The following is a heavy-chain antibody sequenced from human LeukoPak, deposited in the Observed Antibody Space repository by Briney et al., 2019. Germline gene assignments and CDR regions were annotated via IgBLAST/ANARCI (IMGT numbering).Heavy chain of an antibody. J-gene: IGHJ4*02. V-gene: IGHV4-31*03. D-gene: IGHD4-23*01. Sequence: SETLSLTCTVSGGSISSGDYYWSWIRQHPGKGLEWIGYIYYSGSTYYNPSLKSRVTISVDTSKNQFSLNLSSVTAAGTAVYYCARDKYSGNPGYYFHYWGQGTLVTVSS. CDR1: GGSISSGDYY. CDR2: IYYSGST. CDR3: ARDKYSGNPGYYFHY.